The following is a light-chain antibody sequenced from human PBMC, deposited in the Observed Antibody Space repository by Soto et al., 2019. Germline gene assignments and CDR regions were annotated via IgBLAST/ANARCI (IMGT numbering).Light chain of an antibody. CDR2: AAS. Sequence: DIQLTQSPSFLSASVGDRVTITCRASQDISSHLAWYQQKPGKAPKLLIYAASTLQSGVPSGFGGAGSGTEFTLTITSLQPEDFATYYCQQVQTYPLTFGGGTKVEIK. V-gene: IGKV1-9*01. J-gene: IGKJ4*01. CDR1: QDISSH. CDR3: QQVQTYPLT.